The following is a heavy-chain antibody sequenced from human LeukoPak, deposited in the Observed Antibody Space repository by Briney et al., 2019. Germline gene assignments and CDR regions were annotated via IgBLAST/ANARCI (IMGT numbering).Heavy chain of an antibody. D-gene: IGHD6-13*01. V-gene: IGHV3-23*01. CDR3: AKTGYSSSWYEDAFDI. J-gene: IGHJ3*02. CDR2: ISGSGSST. Sequence: GGSLSLSCAASGFTFSSYAMSWVRQAPGKGLEWVSSISGSGSSTYYADSVKGRFTISRDNSKGTLNLQMNSVRAKDTAVYYCAKTGYSSSWYEDAFDIWGQGTMVTVSS. CDR1: GFTFSSYA.